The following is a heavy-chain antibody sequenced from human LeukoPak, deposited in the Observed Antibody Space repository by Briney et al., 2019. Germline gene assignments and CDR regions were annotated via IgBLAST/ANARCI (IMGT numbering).Heavy chain of an antibody. V-gene: IGHV3-9*01. CDR3: ARRRDY. J-gene: IGHJ4*02. CDR1: GFTFDDYA. Sequence: GGSLRLSCAASGFTFDDYAMHWVRQAPGKGLEWVSGISWNSGSIGYADSVKGRFTISRDNAKNSLYLQMNSLRAEDTAVYYCARRRDYWGQGTLVTVSS. CDR2: ISWNSGSI.